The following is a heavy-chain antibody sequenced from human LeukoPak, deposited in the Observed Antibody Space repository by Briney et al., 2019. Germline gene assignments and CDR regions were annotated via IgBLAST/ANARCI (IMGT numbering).Heavy chain of an antibody. V-gene: IGHV3-30-3*01. CDR1: GFTFSSYA. CDR2: ISYDGSNK. Sequence: PGRSLRLSCAASGFTFSSYAMHWVRQAPGKGLEWVAVISYDGSNKYYADSVKGRFTISRDNSKNTLYLQMNSLRAEDTAVYYCARALTSHIPPESAYWGQGTLVTVSS. CDR3: ARALTSHIPPESAY. D-gene: IGHD2-21*01. J-gene: IGHJ4*02.